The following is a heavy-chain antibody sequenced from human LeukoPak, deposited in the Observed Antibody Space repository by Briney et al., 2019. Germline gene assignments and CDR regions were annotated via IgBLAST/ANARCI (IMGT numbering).Heavy chain of an antibody. D-gene: IGHD6-19*01. V-gene: IGHV4-39*07. CDR1: GGSISSSSYY. Sequence: SETLSLTCTVSGGSISSSSYYWGWIRQPPGKGLEWIGSIYYSGSTYYNPSLKSRVTISVDTSKNQFSLKLSSVTAADTAVYYCARDHTYSSGWNDAFDIWGQGTMVTVSS. J-gene: IGHJ3*02. CDR3: ARDHTYSSGWNDAFDI. CDR2: IYYSGST.